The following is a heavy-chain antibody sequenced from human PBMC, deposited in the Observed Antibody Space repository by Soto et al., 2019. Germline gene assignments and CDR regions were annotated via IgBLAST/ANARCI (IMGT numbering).Heavy chain of an antibody. D-gene: IGHD3-16*01. CDR3: AIGLGGRMHV. Sequence: QVQLVQSGAEVKKPGSSVRVSCKASGTIFSSYTISWVRQAPGQGLEWMGRIIPILGETNPAQKFQVRVPLTAAKSTNTAYMELNSLRLEDTALYYFAIGLGGRMHVWAHGPTVTLSS. CDR1: GTIFSSYT. J-gene: IGHJ6*02. CDR2: IIPILGET. V-gene: IGHV1-69*08.